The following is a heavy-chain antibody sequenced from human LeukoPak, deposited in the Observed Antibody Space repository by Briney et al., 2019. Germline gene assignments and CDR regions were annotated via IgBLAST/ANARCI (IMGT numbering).Heavy chain of an antibody. D-gene: IGHD2-15*01. Sequence: SETLSLTCTVSGGSISSYYWSWIRQSPGKGLEWIGYIYYSGSTNYNPSLKSRVTISVDTSKNQFSLKLSSVTAADTAVYYCARDVAATSWFDPWGQGTLVTVSS. CDR2: IYYSGST. J-gene: IGHJ5*02. CDR1: GGSISSYY. CDR3: ARDVAATSWFDP. V-gene: IGHV4-59*08.